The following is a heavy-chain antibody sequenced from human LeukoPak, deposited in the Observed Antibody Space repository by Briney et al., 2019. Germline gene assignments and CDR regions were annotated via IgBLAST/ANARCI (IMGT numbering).Heavy chain of an antibody. D-gene: IGHD6-19*01. Sequence: ASVKVSCKVSGYTLTELSMHGVRQAPGKGLEWMGGFDPEDGETIYAQKFQGRVTMTEDTSTDTAYMELSSLRSEDTAVYYCATGLISSGWLFDYWGQGTLVTVSS. CDR1: GYTLTELS. CDR2: FDPEDGET. J-gene: IGHJ4*02. V-gene: IGHV1-24*01. CDR3: ATGLISSGWLFDY.